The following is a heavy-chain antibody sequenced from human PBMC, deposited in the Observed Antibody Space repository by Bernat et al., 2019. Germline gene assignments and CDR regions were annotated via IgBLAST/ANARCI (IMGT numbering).Heavy chain of an antibody. CDR2: IYYTGST. CDR3: GRHQPGKGRFDP. J-gene: IGHJ5*02. CDR1: GGSISGYY. Sequence: QVQLQESGPGLVKPSETLSLTCTVSGGSISGYYWSWIRQPPGKGLEHIGYIYYTGSTNYNPSFKSRVTMSVDTSQNQISLKLTSVTAADTAVYYCGRHQPGKGRFDPWGQGSLVSVSS. V-gene: IGHV4-59*08. D-gene: IGHD1-26*01.